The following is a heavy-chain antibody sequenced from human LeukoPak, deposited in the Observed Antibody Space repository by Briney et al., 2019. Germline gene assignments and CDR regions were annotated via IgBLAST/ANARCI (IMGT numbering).Heavy chain of an antibody. D-gene: IGHD6-19*01. CDR2: INPNSGGT. CDR3: ARWDGVAVAGTDDP. J-gene: IGHJ5*02. Sequence: ASVKVSCKASGYTFTGYYMHWVRQAPGQGLEWMGWINPNSGGTNYAQKFQGRVTMTRDTSISTAYMELSRLRSDDTAVYYCARWDGVAVAGTDDPWGQGTLVTVSS. CDR1: GYTFTGYY. V-gene: IGHV1-2*02.